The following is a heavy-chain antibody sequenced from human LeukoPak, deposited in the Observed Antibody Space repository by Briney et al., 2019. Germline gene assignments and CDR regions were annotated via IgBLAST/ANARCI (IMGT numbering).Heavy chain of an antibody. CDR1: GGSISSSSYY. D-gene: IGHD1-26*01. CDR3: ARHSPMGIYYFDY. V-gene: IGHV4-39*01. J-gene: IGHJ4*02. CDR2: IYYSRST. Sequence: PSETLSLTCTVSGGSISSSSYYWGWIRQPPGKGLEWIGSIYYSRSTHYNPSLKSRLTISVDTSKNQFSLKLSSVTAADTAVYYCARHSPMGIYYFDYWGQGTLVTVSS.